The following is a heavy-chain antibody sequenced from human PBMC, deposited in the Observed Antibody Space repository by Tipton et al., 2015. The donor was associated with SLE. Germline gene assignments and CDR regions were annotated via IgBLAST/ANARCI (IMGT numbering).Heavy chain of an antibody. Sequence: TLSLTCTVSGYSISSGYYWSWIRQPPGKGLEWIGYIYYSGSTNYNPSLKSRVTISVDTSKNQFSLKLNSVTAADTAVYYCAREWQQLWYFDLWGRGTLVTVSS. CDR3: AREWQQLWYFDL. CDR2: IYYSGST. D-gene: IGHD6-13*01. J-gene: IGHJ2*01. CDR1: GYSISSGYY. V-gene: IGHV4-61*01.